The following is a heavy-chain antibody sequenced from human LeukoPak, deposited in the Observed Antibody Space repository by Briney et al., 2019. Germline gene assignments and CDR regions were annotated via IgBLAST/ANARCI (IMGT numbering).Heavy chain of an antibody. CDR1: GGSISSYY. D-gene: IGHD5-12*01. V-gene: IGHV4-39*01. J-gene: IGHJ3*02. CDR3: ARHSRSGYSGYENAFDI. CDR2: IYYSGST. Sequence: SETLPLTCTVSGGSISSYYWGWIRQPPGKGLEWIGSIYYSGSTYYNPSLKSRVTISVDTSKNQFSLKLSSVTAADTAVYYCARHSRSGYSGYENAFDIWGQGTMVTVSS.